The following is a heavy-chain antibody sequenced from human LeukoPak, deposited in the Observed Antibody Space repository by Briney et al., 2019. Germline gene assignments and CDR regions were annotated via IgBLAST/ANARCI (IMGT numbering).Heavy chain of an antibody. V-gene: IGHV4-39*01. CDR2: IYYSGST. CDR1: GGSISSSSYY. J-gene: IGHJ4*02. D-gene: IGHD6-19*01. Sequence: PSETLSLTCTVSGGSISSSSYYWGWIRQPPGKGLEWIGSIYYSGSTYYNPSLKSRVTISVDTSKNQFSLKLSSVTAADTAVYYCASAAHSSGWTPAGYWGQGTLVTVSS. CDR3: ASAAHSSGWTPAGY.